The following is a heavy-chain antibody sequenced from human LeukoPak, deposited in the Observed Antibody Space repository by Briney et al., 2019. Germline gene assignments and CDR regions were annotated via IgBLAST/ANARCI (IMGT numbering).Heavy chain of an antibody. Sequence: PGGSLRLSCAASGFTFSSYAMHWVRQAPGKGLEWVAVISYDGSNKYYADSVKGRFTISRDNPKNTPYLQMNSLRAEDTAVYYCATEDINGYSSFDYWGHGTLVTVSS. D-gene: IGHD6-19*01. V-gene: IGHV3-30-3*01. CDR3: ATEDINGYSSFDY. CDR2: ISYDGSNK. CDR1: GFTFSSYA. J-gene: IGHJ4*01.